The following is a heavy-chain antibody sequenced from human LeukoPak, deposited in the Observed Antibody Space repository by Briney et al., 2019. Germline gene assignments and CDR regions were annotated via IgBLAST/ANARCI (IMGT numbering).Heavy chain of an antibody. J-gene: IGHJ4*02. CDR1: GFTFSSYT. Sequence: GGSLRLSCAASGFTFSSYTMSWVRQAPGKGLEWVSTITTSDGNTYYTDSVKGRFTVSRDNSKDTLFLQMNSLRAEDTAVYYCAKDGGLWVSAHWGDSWGRGTLVTVSS. CDR3: AKDGGLWVSAHWGDS. D-gene: IGHD7-27*01. V-gene: IGHV3-23*01. CDR2: ITTSDGNT.